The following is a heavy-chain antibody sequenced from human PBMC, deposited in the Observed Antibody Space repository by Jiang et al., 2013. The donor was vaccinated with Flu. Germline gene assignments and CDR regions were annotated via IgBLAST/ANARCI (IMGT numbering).Heavy chain of an antibody. J-gene: IGHJ4*02. CDR3: AIEESTRAYGY. D-gene: IGHD2-2*01. Sequence: VESGAEVKKPGASVKVSCKASGYTLTSYAMHWVCQAPGQRLEWMGWINAGNGNTKYSQKFQGRVTITRDTSASTAYMELSSLTSEDTAVYYCAIEESTRAYGYWGQGTLVTVSS. CDR1: GYTLTSYA. CDR2: INAGNGNT. V-gene: IGHV1-3*01.